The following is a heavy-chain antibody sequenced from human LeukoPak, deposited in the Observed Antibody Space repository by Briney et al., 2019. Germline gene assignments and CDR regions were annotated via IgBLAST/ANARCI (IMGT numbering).Heavy chain of an antibody. D-gene: IGHD1-14*01. CDR1: GDSVSSNNAA. CDR3: ARVNSWTEEPDTGFDY. V-gene: IGHV6-1*01. CDR2: TYYRSGWYN. Sequence: SQTLSLTCAISGDSVSSNNAAWNWIRQSPSRGLEWLGRTYYRSGWYNDYAVSVKSRITISPDTSKNQFSLQLNSLTPEDTAVYFCARVNSWTEEPDTGFDYWGQGTLVTVSS. J-gene: IGHJ4*02.